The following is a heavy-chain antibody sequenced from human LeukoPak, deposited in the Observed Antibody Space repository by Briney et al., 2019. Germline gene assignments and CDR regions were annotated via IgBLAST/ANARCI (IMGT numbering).Heavy chain of an antibody. J-gene: IGHJ5*02. CDR3: ARQAYSSNLGWFDP. CDR2: IYNSGST. V-gene: IGHV4-39*01. D-gene: IGHD6-13*01. CDR1: GGSIISSTYY. Sequence: PSETLSLTCIVSGGSIISSTYYWGWIRQPPGKGLEWIGNIYNSGSTYYNPSLKSRVTISVDTSKNQFSLKLSSVTAADTAVYYCARQAYSSNLGWFDPWGQGTLVTVSS.